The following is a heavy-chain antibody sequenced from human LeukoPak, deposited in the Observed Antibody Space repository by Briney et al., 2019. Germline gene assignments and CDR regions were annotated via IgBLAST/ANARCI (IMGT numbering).Heavy chain of an antibody. CDR1: GFIFSKYS. J-gene: IGHJ4*02. Sequence: PGGSLRLSSAASGFIFSKYSMHWVRQAPGKGLEWVSYISSSSDTIYYADSVKGRFTISRDNAKNSLYLQMNSLRDEDTAVYYCARDGYCSSGSCYGSYDYWGQGTLVTVSS. V-gene: IGHV3-48*02. CDR3: ARDGYCSSGSCYGSYDY. D-gene: IGHD2-15*01. CDR2: ISSSSDTI.